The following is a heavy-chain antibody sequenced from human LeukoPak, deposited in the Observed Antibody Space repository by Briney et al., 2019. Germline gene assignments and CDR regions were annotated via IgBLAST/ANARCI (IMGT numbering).Heavy chain of an antibody. J-gene: IGHJ4*02. CDR1: GGSFSGYY. CDR3: ARGPQWLGHFDY. V-gene: IGHV4-34*01. Sequence: SETLSLTCAVYGGSFSGYYWSWIRQPPGKGLEWIGEINHSGSTNYNPSLKSRVTISVDTSKNQFSLKLSSVTAADTAVYYCARGPQWLGHFDYWGQGTLVTVSS. D-gene: IGHD6-19*01. CDR2: INHSGST.